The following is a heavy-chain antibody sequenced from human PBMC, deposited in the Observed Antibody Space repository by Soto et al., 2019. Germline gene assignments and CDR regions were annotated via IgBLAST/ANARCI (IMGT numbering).Heavy chain of an antibody. Sequence: GASVKVSCKASGYTFTGYYMHWVRQAPGQGLEWMGWINPNSGGTNYAQKFQGWVTMTRDTSISTAYMELSRLRSDDTAVYYCARDLGSYYYESSGYKPRHYGMDVWGQGTTVTVSS. CDR2: INPNSGGT. CDR3: ARDLGSYYYESSGYKPRHYGMDV. J-gene: IGHJ6*02. V-gene: IGHV1-2*04. CDR1: GYTFTGYY. D-gene: IGHD3-22*01.